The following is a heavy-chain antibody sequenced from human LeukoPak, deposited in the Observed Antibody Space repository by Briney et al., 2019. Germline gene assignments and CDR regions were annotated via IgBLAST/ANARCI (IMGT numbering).Heavy chain of an antibody. CDR3: ARGSLYCSSTSCYARLFSDAFDI. Sequence: SETLPLTCTVSGGSISSYYWSWIRQPAGKGLEWIGRIYTSGSTNYNPSLKSRVTISVDKSKNQFSLKLSSVTAADTAVYYCARGSLYCSSTSCYARLFSDAFDIWGQGTMVTVSS. D-gene: IGHD2-2*01. J-gene: IGHJ3*02. CDR1: GGSISSYY. V-gene: IGHV4-4*07. CDR2: IYTSGST.